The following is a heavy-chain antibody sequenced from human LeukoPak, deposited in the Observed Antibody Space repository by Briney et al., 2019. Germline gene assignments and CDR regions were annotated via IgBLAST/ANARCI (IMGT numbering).Heavy chain of an antibody. CDR2: IYRNGNT. Sequence: SGTLSLTCTVSGDSISSTNWWSWVRQPPGKGLEWIGEIYRNGNTNYNPSLKSRVTISVDTSRNQFSLKLNSVTAADTAVYYCASGRIYAIFVWGQGTLVTVSS. V-gene: IGHV4-4*02. J-gene: IGHJ4*02. D-gene: IGHD2-8*01. CDR1: GDSISSTNW. CDR3: ASGRIYAIFV.